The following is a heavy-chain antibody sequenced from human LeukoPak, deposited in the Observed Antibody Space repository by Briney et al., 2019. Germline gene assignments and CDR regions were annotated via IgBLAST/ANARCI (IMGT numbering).Heavy chain of an antibody. CDR3: ANRYGDSTGSFFAF. V-gene: IGHV3-23*05. CDR1: GFTFIDYY. J-gene: IGHJ4*02. Sequence: GGSLRLPCASSGFTFIDYYMSWIRQARWKGREGVSSIHGGCNITYYAEAVRRRFTVSGHSYTNMLFLQMNSMRAEDTAVFYSANRYGDSTGSFFAFWGQGRLVTVSS. D-gene: IGHD6-25*01. CDR2: IHGGCNIT.